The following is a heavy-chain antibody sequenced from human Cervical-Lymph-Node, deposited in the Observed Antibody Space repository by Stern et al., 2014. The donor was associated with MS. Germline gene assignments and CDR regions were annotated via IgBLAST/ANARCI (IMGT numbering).Heavy chain of an antibody. CDR2: LIPFFGAT. Sequence: VQLVQSGAEVKKPGSSVKLSCKASGDTFSSYALSWVRQAPGQGLEWVGGLIPFFGATRYAEKSQDRVTITPEESTGTAFMELTSLTFDDTAVYYCALRRSYYVHWGQGTLVTVSS. CDR1: GDTFSSYA. V-gene: IGHV1-69*01. CDR3: ALRRSYYVH. D-gene: IGHD3-10*01. J-gene: IGHJ4*02.